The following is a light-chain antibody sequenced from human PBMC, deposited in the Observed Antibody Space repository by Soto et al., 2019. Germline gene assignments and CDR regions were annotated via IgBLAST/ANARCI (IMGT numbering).Light chain of an antibody. J-gene: IGKJ3*01. V-gene: IGKV3-20*01. CDR2: GAS. CDR1: QSVSSSY. Sequence: EIVLTQSPGTLSLSPGERATLSCRASQSVSSSYLAWYQQNPGQAPRLLIYGASSRATGIPDRFSGSGSGTDFTLTISRLEPEDFAVYYCQQRTFGPGTKVDIK. CDR3: QQRT.